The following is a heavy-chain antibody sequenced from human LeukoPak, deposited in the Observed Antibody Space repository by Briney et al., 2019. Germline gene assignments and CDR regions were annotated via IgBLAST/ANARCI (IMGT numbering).Heavy chain of an antibody. CDR2: IKHDGSEN. D-gene: IGHD5-12*01. CDR3: ARDRYSGFETHFDY. J-gene: IGHJ4*02. Sequence: GGSLRLSCAASGFTFSDYWMSWVRQAPGQGLEWVANIKHDGSENYYVDSVKGRFTISRDNARNSLYLQMNSLRAEDTAVYYCARDRYSGFETHFDYWGQGTRVTVSS. V-gene: IGHV3-7*01. CDR1: GFTFSDYW.